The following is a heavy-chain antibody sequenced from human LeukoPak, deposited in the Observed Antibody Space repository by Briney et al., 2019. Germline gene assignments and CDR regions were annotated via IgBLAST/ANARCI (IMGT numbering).Heavy chain of an antibody. CDR3: AKLGTTYAFDI. J-gene: IGHJ3*02. CDR2: ISGSGGST. V-gene: IGHV3-23*01. CDR1: GFIVSSNY. Sequence: GGSLRLSCVASGFIVSSNYMSWVRQAPGKGLEWVSVISGSGGSTYYADSVKGRFTISRDNSKNTLYLQMNSLRAEDTAVYYCAKLGTTYAFDIWGQGTMVTVSS. D-gene: IGHD2/OR15-2a*01.